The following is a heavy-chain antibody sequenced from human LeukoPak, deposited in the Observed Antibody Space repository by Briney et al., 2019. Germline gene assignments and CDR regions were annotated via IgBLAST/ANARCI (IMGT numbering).Heavy chain of an antibody. D-gene: IGHD6-13*01. CDR1: GGSISSSSYH. CDR3: ASGHSSIYYFDY. V-gene: IGHV4-39*07. Sequence: SETLSLTCTVSGGSISSSSYHWGWIRQPPGKGLEGIGSFYYSGSTYYNPSLKSRVTISVDTSKNQFSLKLSSVTAADTAVYYCASGHSSIYYFDYWGQGTLVTVSS. CDR2: FYYSGST. J-gene: IGHJ4*02.